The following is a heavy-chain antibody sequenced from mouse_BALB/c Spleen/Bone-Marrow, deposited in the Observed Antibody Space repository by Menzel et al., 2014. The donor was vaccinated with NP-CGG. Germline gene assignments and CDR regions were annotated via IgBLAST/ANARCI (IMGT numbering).Heavy chain of an antibody. D-gene: IGHD1-2*01. CDR3: ARKDYFGYAAMDY. V-gene: IGHV5-17*02. CDR2: ISGGSSII. Sequence: VQLQQSGGGLVQPGGSRKLSCAASGFTFSSFGMHWVRQAPEKGLEWVAYISGGSSIIYYADTVKGRFTISRDNPKNTLSLQMTSLRSEDTAIYYCARKDYFGYAAMDYWGQGTSVTVSS. J-gene: IGHJ4*01. CDR1: GFTFSSFG.